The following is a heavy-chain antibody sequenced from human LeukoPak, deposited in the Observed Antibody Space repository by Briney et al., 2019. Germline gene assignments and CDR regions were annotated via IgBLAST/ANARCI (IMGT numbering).Heavy chain of an antibody. CDR2: ISNTGSVI. D-gene: IGHD3-10*01. CDR3: ARDVYGSGSLFRDGHNKGFDY. CDR1: GSTFSSHT. J-gene: IGHJ4*02. V-gene: IGHV3-48*04. Sequence: PGGSLRLSCAASGSTFSSHTMNWVRQAPGKGLEWISYISNTGSVIYYADSVKGRFTISRDNAKNSLYLQMNSLRAEDTAVYYCARDVYGSGSLFRDGHNKGFDYWGQGTLVTVSS.